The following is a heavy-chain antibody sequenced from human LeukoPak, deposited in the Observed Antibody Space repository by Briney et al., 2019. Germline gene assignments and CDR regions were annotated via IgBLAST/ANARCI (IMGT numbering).Heavy chain of an antibody. CDR3: ARERVAAYDY. V-gene: IGHV3-48*03. CDR2: ISSSGSTI. D-gene: IGHD6-19*01. CDR1: GFTFSSYE. Sequence: PGGSLRLSCAASGFTFSSYEMNWGRQAPGKGLEWVSYISSSGSTIYYAASVKGRFTISRDNAKNSLYLQMNSLRAEDTAVYYCARERVAAYDYWGQGTLVTVSS. J-gene: IGHJ4*02.